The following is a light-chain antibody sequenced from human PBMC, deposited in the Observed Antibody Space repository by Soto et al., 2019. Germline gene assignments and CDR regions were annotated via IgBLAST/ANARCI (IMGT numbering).Light chain of an antibody. CDR2: GAS. J-gene: IGKJ1*01. CDR1: QSISSNF. Sequence: EIVLPQSPGTLSLSPGEGATLSCRASQSISSNFLAWYQQKRGQAPRLLIHGASNRATGIPDRFSGSGSGTDFTLTITRLEPEDFAVYYCQQYGGSPRTFGQGSKVDI. CDR3: QQYGGSPRT. V-gene: IGKV3-20*01.